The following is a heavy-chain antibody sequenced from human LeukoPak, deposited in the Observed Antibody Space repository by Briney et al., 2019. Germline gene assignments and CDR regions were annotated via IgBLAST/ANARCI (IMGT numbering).Heavy chain of an antibody. CDR1: GFTFSSYE. D-gene: IGHD2-21*01. CDR3: ARGPRSYCGGDY. CDR2: ISSSGSTI. Sequence: GGSLRLSCAASGFTFSSYEMNWVRQAPGKGLEWVSYISSSGSTIYYADSVKVRFTISRDNAKNSLYLQMNSLRAEDTAVYYCARGPRSYCGGDYWGQGTLVTVSS. J-gene: IGHJ4*02. V-gene: IGHV3-48*03.